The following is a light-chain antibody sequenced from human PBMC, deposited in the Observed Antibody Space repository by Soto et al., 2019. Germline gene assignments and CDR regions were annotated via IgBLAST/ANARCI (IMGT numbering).Light chain of an antibody. V-gene: IGKV1-39*01. CDR1: PTIATF. CDR3: QLSHTTLT. J-gene: IGKJ5*01. Sequence: DIQMTHSPSSLSASVGDRVTITCRASPTIATFLNWYQQKPGKAPKLLIYGASTLQSGVPSRFSGSGSGADFTLTISSLQPEDSATYYCQLSHTTLTFGQGTRLEIK. CDR2: GAS.